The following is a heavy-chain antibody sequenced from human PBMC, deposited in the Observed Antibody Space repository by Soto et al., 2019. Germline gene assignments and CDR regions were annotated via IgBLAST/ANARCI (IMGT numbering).Heavy chain of an antibody. D-gene: IGHD2-15*01. CDR1: GFTFSSYG. J-gene: IGHJ6*02. CDR3: AKAVAKPPYYYYGMDV. V-gene: IGHV3-30*18. CDR2: ISYDGSNK. Sequence: SLRLSCAASGFTFSSYGMHWVRQAPGKGLEWVAVISYDGSNKYYADSVKGRFTISRDNSKNTLYLQMNSLRAEDTAVYYCAKAVAKPPYYYYGMDVWGQGTTVTVSS.